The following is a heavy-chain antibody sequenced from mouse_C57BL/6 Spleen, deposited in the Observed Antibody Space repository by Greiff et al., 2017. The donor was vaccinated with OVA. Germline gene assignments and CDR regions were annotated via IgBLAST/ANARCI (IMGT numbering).Heavy chain of an antibody. CDR1: GYAFTNYL. V-gene: IGHV1-54*01. Sequence: QVQLQQSGAELVRPGTSVKVSCKASGYAFTNYLLEWVKQRPGPGLEWIGVINPGSGGTNYNEKFKGKATLTADKSSSTAYMQLSSLTSEDSAVYFCARSYGNPFAYWGQGTLVTVSA. J-gene: IGHJ3*01. CDR2: INPGSGGT. D-gene: IGHD2-1*01. CDR3: ARSYGNPFAY.